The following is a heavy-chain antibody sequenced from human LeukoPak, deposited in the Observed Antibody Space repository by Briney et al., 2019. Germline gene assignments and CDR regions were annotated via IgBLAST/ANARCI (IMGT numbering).Heavy chain of an antibody. CDR3: ARDSADILTGADAFDI. J-gene: IGHJ3*02. CDR1: GFTFSDYY. D-gene: IGHD3-9*01. CDR2: ISSSSSYT. Sequence: GGSLRLSCAASGFTFSDYYMSWIRQAPGKGLEWVSYISSSSSYTNYADSVKGRFTISRDNAKNSLCLQMNSLRAEDTAVYYCARDSADILTGADAFDIWGQGTMVTVSS. V-gene: IGHV3-11*06.